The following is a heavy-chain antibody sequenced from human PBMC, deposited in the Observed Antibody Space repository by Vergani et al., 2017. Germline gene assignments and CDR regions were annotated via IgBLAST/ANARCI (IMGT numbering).Heavy chain of an antibody. CDR1: GFTFGYYA. CDR3: VRDQVTMLRGSDALDI. CDR2: IRSKAYGQAT. J-gene: IGHJ3*02. V-gene: IGHV3-49*03. D-gene: IGHD3-10*01. Sequence: VQLVESGGGVVQPGGSLRLSCAASGFTFGYYAMDWFRQAPGQGLEWVGGIRSKAYGQATIYAASVKGRFTISRDDSKSIAYLQMNNLQTEDTAMYYCVRDQVTMLRGSDALDIWGQGTMVTVSS.